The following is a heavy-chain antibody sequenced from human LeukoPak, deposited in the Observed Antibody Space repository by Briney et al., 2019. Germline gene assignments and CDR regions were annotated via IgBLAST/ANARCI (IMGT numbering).Heavy chain of an antibody. V-gene: IGHV7-4-1*02. D-gene: IGHD3-9*01. J-gene: IGHJ6*02. Sequence: ASVKVSCKASGYTFTSYAMNWVRQAPGQGLEWMGWINTNTGNPTYAQGFTGRFVFSLDTSVSTAYLQISSLKAEDTAVYYCARGGILTGLSLGGWPRAYYYYYYGMDVWGQGTTVTVSS. CDR1: GYTFTSYA. CDR3: ARGGILTGLSLGGWPRAYYYYYYGMDV. CDR2: INTNTGNP.